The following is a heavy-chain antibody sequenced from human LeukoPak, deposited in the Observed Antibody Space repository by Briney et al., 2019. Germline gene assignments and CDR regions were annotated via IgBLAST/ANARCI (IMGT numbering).Heavy chain of an antibody. Sequence: SQTLSLTCDISGDSVSSKSATWNRIRQSPSRGLEWLGKTYYRSKWYNDYAVSVESRITINPDTSKNQFSLQLNPVTPDDTAVYYCARDPRISSGWYFDDWGQGTPVTVSS. CDR2: TYYRSKWYN. CDR1: GDSVSSKSAT. D-gene: IGHD6-19*01. V-gene: IGHV6-1*01. J-gene: IGHJ4*02. CDR3: ARDPRISSGWYFDD.